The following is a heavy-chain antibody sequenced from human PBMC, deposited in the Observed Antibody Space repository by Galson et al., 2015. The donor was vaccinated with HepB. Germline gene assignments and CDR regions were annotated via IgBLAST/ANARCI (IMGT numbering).Heavy chain of an antibody. V-gene: IGHV3-11*06. J-gene: IGHJ4*02. CDR1: GFTFSDYY. Sequence: SLRLSCAVSGFTFSDYYMNWIRQAPGKGLEWVSYISSRSTSTNYADSVKGRFTISRDDAKNSLFLQMNGLTVEDTAVYYCARGIGSGMGYFDNWDQGTLVTVSS. CDR2: ISSRSTST. D-gene: IGHD3-10*01. CDR3: ARGIGSGMGYFDN.